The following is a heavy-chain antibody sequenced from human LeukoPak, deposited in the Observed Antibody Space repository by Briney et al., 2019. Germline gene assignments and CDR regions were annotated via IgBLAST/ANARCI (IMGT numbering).Heavy chain of an antibody. CDR3: ARGTHSNPITMVRGVIITYDYYYGMDV. J-gene: IGHJ6*02. V-gene: IGHV4-4*07. CDR2: TYTIGSP. CDR1: AGSISSYY. D-gene: IGHD3-10*01. Sequence: SETLSLTCTVSAGSISSYYWSWIRQPAGKVLEWNGRTYTIGSPNYNPPLKSRVTMSVDTSKNQFSLKLSSVTAADTAVYYCARGTHSNPITMVRGVIITYDYYYGMDVWGQGTTVTVSS.